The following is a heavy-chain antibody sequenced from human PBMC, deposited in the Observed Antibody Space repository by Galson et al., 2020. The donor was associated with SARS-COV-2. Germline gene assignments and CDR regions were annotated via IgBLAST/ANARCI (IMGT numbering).Heavy chain of an antibody. V-gene: IGHV3-21*01. J-gene: IGHJ5*02. D-gene: IGHD5-12*01. CDR2: ISSSSSYI. CDR1: GFTFSSYS. Sequence: GESLKISCAASGFTFSSYSMNWVRQATGQGLEWVSSISSSSSYIYYADSVKGRFTISRDNAKNSLYLQMNSLRAEDTAVYYCASGFWFDPWGQGTLVTVSS. CDR3: ASGFWFDP.